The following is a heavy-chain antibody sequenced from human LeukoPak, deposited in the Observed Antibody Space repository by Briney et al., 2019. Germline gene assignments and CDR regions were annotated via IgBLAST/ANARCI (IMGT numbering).Heavy chain of an antibody. V-gene: IGHV1-2*02. CDR2: INPNSGGT. CDR3: ASYSSPQSPPDY. D-gene: IGHD6-13*01. Sequence: GASVKVSCKASGYTFTIYYMHWVRRAPGQGLEWMGWINPNSGGTNYAQRFQGRVTMTRDTSISTAYMELSRLRSDDTAVYYCASYSSPQSPPDYWGQGTLVTVSS. CDR1: GYTFTIYY. J-gene: IGHJ4*02.